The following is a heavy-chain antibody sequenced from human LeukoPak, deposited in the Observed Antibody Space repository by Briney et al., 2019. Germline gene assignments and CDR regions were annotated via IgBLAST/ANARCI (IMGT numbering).Heavy chain of an antibody. CDR3: ARDAQFTVVVPAAKLNYMDV. CDR1: GYIFTGYY. V-gene: IGHV1-2*02. D-gene: IGHD2-2*01. CDR2: INPNNGGT. Sequence: ASVRVSCKASGYIFTGYYMHWVRQAPGQGLEWMGWINPNNGGTKYAQKFEGRVIMTRDTSSTVYLEVRRLRSDDTAIYFCARDAQFTVVVPAAKLNYMDVWGTGTTVTVSS. J-gene: IGHJ6*03.